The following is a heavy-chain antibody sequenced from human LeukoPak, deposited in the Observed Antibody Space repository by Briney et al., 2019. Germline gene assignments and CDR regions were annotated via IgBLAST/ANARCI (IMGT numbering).Heavy chain of an antibody. J-gene: IGHJ6*02. Sequence: RPGGSLRLSCAASGFTFSNAWMSWVRQAPGKGLEWVGRIKSKTDGGTTDYAAPVKGRFTISRDDSKNTLYLQMNSLKTEDTAVYYCTIAIGAPYYDFWSGYYDYYYGMDVWGQGTTVTVSS. CDR3: TIAIGAPYYDFWSGYYDYYYGMDV. CDR2: IKSKTDGGTT. D-gene: IGHD3-3*01. CDR1: GFTFSNAW. V-gene: IGHV3-15*01.